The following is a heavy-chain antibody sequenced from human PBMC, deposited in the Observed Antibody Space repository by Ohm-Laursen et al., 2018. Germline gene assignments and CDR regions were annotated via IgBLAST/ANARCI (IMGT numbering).Heavy chain of an antibody. Sequence: SLRLSCSASGFTFSSYWMTWVRQPPGKGLEWVARIKVDGSEKYYVDSVKGRFTISRDDAKNSLYLQMNSLRAEDTAVCYCAKVAAVGIREVPFDYWGQGTLVTVSS. V-gene: IGHV3-7*03. CDR1: GFTFSSYW. CDR2: IKVDGSEK. CDR3: AKVAAVGIREVPFDY. D-gene: IGHD6-13*01. J-gene: IGHJ4*02.